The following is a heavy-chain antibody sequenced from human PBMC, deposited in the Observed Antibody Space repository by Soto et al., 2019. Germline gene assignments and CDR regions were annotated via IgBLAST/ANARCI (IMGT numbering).Heavy chain of an antibody. CDR1: GFTFSSYA. V-gene: IGHV3-64*01. J-gene: IGHJ3*02. CDR3: ARDWRDCSGGSCYPGAFDI. CDR2: ISSNGGST. D-gene: IGHD2-15*01. Sequence: SGGSLRLSCAASGFTFSSYAMHWVRQAPGKGLEYVSAISSNGGSTYYANSVKGRFTISRDNSKNTLYLQMGSLRAEDMAVYYCARDWRDCSGGSCYPGAFDIWGQGTMVT.